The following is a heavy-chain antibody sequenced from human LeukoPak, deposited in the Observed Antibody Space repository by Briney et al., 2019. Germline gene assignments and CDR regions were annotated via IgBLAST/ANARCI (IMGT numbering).Heavy chain of an antibody. CDR1: GYTFTSYG. D-gene: IGHD3-22*01. J-gene: IGHJ4*02. Sequence: ASVKVSCKASGYTFTSYGISWVRQAPGQGLEWMGWISAYNGNTNYARKLQGRVTMTTDTSTSTAYMELRSLRSDDTAVYYCARDPTYYDSSGQYFDYWGQGTLVTVSS. V-gene: IGHV1-18*01. CDR3: ARDPTYYDSSGQYFDY. CDR2: ISAYNGNT.